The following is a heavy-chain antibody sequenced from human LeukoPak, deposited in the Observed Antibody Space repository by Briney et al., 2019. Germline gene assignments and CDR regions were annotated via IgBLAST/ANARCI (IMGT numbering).Heavy chain of an antibody. Sequence: ASVKVSCKASGGTFSSYAISWVRQAPGQGLEWMGGIIPIFGTANYAQKFQGRVTITADESTSTAYMELSSLRSEDTAVYYCARGNQLVGDYYYMDVWGKGATVTVSS. CDR1: GGTFSSYA. CDR2: IIPIFGTA. J-gene: IGHJ6*03. V-gene: IGHV1-69*13. D-gene: IGHD6-6*01. CDR3: ARGNQLVGDYYYMDV.